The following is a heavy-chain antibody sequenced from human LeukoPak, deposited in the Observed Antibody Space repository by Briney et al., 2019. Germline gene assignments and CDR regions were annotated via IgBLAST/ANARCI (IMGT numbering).Heavy chain of an antibody. J-gene: IGHJ4*02. Sequence: SETLSLTCAVYGGSFSGYYWSWIRQPAGKGLEWIGRIYTSGSTNYNPSLKSRVTMSIDTSKNQFSLKLNSVTAADTAVYYCAREYGDFDYWGQGTLVTVSS. V-gene: IGHV4-4*07. D-gene: IGHD4-17*01. CDR1: GGSFSGYY. CDR2: IYTSGST. CDR3: AREYGDFDY.